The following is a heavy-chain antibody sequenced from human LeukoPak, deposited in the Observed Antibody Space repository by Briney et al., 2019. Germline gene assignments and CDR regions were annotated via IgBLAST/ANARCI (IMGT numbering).Heavy chain of an antibody. CDR2: MYDSGST. Sequence: SETLSLTCTVSGGSISSYYCSWIRQPPGKGLEWIGYMYDSGSTNYNPSLKSRVTISVDTSKNQFSLKLSSVTAADTAVYYCAREVYHDSSGYYYGAFDIWGQGTMVTVSS. J-gene: IGHJ3*02. CDR3: AREVYHDSSGYYYGAFDI. V-gene: IGHV4-59*01. CDR1: GGSISSYY. D-gene: IGHD3-22*01.